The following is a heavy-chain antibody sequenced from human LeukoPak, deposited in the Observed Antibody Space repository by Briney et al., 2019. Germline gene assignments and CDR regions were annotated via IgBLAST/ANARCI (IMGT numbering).Heavy chain of an antibody. D-gene: IGHD2-2*01. V-gene: IGHV1-18*01. CDR1: GYTFTSYG. CDR2: ISAYNGNT. J-gene: IGHJ6*03. Sequence: ASVKVSCKASGYTFTSYGISWVRQAPGQGLEWMGWISAYNGNTNYAQKLQGRVTMTTDTSTSTAYMELRSLRSDDTAVYYCARGVPAARGYYYYYYYMDVWGKGTTVTVSS. CDR3: ARGVPAARGYYYYYYYMDV.